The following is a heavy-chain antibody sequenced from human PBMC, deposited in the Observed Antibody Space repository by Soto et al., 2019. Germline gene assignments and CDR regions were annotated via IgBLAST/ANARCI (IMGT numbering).Heavy chain of an antibody. J-gene: IGHJ4*02. Sequence: EVQLLESGGGLVQPGGSLRLSCAASGFTFSTYGMNWVRQAPGKGLEWVSTISSTDNNGRKYYADSVQGRFTISRDNSKNTQYLQMNSQTAEDTAVYYCANANSHCSGNNCYYFDYWGQGTLVTVS. D-gene: IGHD2-15*01. CDR1: GFTFSTYG. CDR3: ANANSHCSGNNCYYFDY. V-gene: IGHV3-23*01. CDR2: ISSTDNNGRK.